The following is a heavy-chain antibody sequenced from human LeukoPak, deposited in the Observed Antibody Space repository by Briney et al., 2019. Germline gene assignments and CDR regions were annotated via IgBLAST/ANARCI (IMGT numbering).Heavy chain of an antibody. CDR2: ISGSGGGT. V-gene: IGHV3-23*01. J-gene: IGHJ4*02. CDR1: GFTFTSYA. CDR3: AKRNYDILTGYYKGLDY. Sequence: GGSLRLSCAASGFTFTSYAMSWVRQAPGKGLEWVSVISGSGGGTYYADSVKGRFTISRDNSKNTLYLQMNSLRAEDTAVYYCAKRNYDILTGYYKGLDYWGQGTLVTVSS. D-gene: IGHD3-9*01.